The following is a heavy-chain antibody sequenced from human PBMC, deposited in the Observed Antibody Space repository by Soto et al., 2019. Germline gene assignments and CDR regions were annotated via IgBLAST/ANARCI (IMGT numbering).Heavy chain of an antibody. CDR3: ARNGDSSDYRGWFDP. CDR2: IYSGGTT. V-gene: IGHV3-66*01. J-gene: IGHJ5*02. CDR1: GFTVSSNY. Sequence: EVQLVESGGGLVQPGGSLRLSCAASGFTVSSNYMSWVRQAPGKGLEWVSVIYSGGTTYYADSVKGRFTISRDNSKNTLYLQMNRLRAEDTAVYSCARNGDSSDYRGWFDPWGQGTLVTVSS. D-gene: IGHD3-22*01.